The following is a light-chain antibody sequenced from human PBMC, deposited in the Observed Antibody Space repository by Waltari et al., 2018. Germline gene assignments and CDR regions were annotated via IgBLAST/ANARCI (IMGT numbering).Light chain of an antibody. CDR1: SSSLGLYNY. CDR2: DVS. CDR3: SSYTTSTWRV. V-gene: IGLV2-14*01. J-gene: IGLJ3*02. Sequence: QSALTQPASVSGSPGQSITISCTGTSSSLGLYNYVSWYQQHPGKAPKLMIYDVSERPSGVSNRFSGSKSGNTASLTISGLQAEDEADYYCSSYTTSTWRVFGGGTRLTVL.